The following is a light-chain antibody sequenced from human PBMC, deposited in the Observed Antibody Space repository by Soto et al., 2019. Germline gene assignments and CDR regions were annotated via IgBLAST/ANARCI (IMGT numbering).Light chain of an antibody. CDR1: SSNIGAGYG. CDR2: GNS. CDR3: QSYDISLSVV. Sequence: QSVLTQPPSVSGAPGQRVTISCTGSSSNIGAGYGVHWYQQLPGTAPKLLIYGNSNRPSGVPDRFSGSKSVTSASLAITGLQAEDEADYYCQSYDISLSVVFGGGTKLTVL. J-gene: IGLJ2*01. V-gene: IGLV1-40*01.